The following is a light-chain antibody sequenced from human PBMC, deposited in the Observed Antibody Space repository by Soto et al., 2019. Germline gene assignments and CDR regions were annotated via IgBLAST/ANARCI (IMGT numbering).Light chain of an antibody. CDR3: QQSYSAPLT. V-gene: IGKV1-39*01. CDR1: QSITTY. CDR2: AAS. Sequence: DIQMTQSPSSLSASVGDRVTITCRASQSITTYLNWYRQKPGKAPKLLIYAASSLQSGVPSRFSGSGSETEFTLSISSLQPEDFATYFCQQSYSAPLTFGVGTKVAIK. J-gene: IGKJ4*01.